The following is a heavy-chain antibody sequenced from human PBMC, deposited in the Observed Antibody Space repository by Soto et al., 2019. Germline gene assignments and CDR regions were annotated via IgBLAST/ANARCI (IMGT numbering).Heavy chain of an antibody. V-gene: IGHV3-23*01. CDR3: AKEGYSAYDPTYYFDF. CDR2: ISGSGGGT. D-gene: IGHD5-12*01. J-gene: IGHJ4*02. CDR1: GFTFKRYA. Sequence: EVQLLESGGGLVQSGGSLRLSCAASGFTFKRYAMSWVRQAPGKGLEWVSVISGSGGGTYYADSAKGRFTVSRDNSKDTLYLQLNSLRADDTAVYYCAKEGYSAYDPTYYFDFWGQGTLVTVSS.